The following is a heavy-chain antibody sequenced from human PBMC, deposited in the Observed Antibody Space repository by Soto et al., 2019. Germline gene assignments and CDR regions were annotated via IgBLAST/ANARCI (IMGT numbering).Heavy chain of an antibody. CDR1: GYTFYSHS. CDR3: ARCIQGDYYYGMDV. J-gene: IGHJ6*02. Sequence: EASVKVSCKASGYTFYSHSISWVRQAPGQGLEWMGRINGDYGNTQYAQKFRGRVTMTTDTSTTTVYMELTNLRSDDTAVYYCARCIQGDYYYGMDVWGQGTTVT. D-gene: IGHD5-18*01. CDR2: INGDYGNT. V-gene: IGHV1-18*01.